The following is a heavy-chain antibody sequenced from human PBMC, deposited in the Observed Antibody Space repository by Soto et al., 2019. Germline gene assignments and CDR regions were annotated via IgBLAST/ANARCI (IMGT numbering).Heavy chain of an antibody. J-gene: IGHJ4*02. Sequence: GGSLRLSCAASGFTFSSYSMNWVRQAPGKGLEWVSSISSSSSYIYYADSVKGRFTISRDNAKNSLYLQMNSLRAEDTAVYYCASWQVVPAPIPDYWGQGTLVTVSS. CDR1: GFTFSSYS. V-gene: IGHV3-21*01. CDR2: ISSSSSYI. CDR3: ASWQVVPAPIPDY. D-gene: IGHD2-2*01.